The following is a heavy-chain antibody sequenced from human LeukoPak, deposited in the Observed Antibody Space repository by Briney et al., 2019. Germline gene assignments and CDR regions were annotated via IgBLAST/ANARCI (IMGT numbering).Heavy chain of an antibody. CDR1: GFTFSSYG. V-gene: IGHV3-30*18. CDR3: AKDRWLGSPGIAVAGFDY. Sequence: GGSLRLSCAASGFTFSSYGMHWVRQAPGKGLEWVAVISYDGSNKYYADSVEGRFTISRDNSKNTLYLQMNSLRAEDTAVYYCAKDRWLGSPGIAVAGFDYWGQGTLVTVSS. D-gene: IGHD6-19*01. CDR2: ISYDGSNK. J-gene: IGHJ4*02.